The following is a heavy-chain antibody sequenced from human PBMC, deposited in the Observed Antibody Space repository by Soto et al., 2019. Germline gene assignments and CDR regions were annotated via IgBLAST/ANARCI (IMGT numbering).Heavy chain of an antibody. CDR3: AREGGGRGSYLDY. J-gene: IGHJ4*02. V-gene: IGHV4-59*01. CDR2: IYYSGST. Sequence: PSETLSLTCSVSGGSISSYDWSWIRQPPGKGLEWIGYIYYSGSTNYNPSLKSRVTISVDTSKNQFSLKLSSVTAADTAVYYCAREGGGRGSYLDYWGQGTLVTVSS. CDR1: GGSISSYD. D-gene: IGHD1-26*01.